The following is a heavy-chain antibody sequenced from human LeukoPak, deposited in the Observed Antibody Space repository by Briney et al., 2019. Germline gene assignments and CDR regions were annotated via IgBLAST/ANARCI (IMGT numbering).Heavy chain of an antibody. CDR3: ARTAWKYEY. V-gene: IGHV4-38-2*01. D-gene: IGHD1-7*01. Sequence: SETLSLTCAVSGYSISSGYYWGWIRQPPGKGLEWIGSIYHSGSTYYNPSLKSRVTISVDTSKNQFSLKLSSVTAADTAVYYFARTAWKYEYWGQGTLVTVSS. CDR2: IYHSGST. CDR1: GYSISSGYY. J-gene: IGHJ4*02.